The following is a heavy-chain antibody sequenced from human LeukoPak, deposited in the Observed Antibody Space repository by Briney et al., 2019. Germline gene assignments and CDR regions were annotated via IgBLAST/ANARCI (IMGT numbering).Heavy chain of an antibody. CDR2: INHRGST. J-gene: IGHJ4*02. D-gene: IGHD5-12*01. V-gene: IGHV4-34*01. CDR3: ARGVESGYSGYDCGYFDY. CDR1: GGSFSGYY. Sequence: SETLSLTCAVYGGSFSGYYWSWIRQPPGKGLEWIGEINHRGSTNYNPSLKSRVTISVDMSKNQFSLKLSSVTAADTAVYYCARGVESGYSGYDCGYFDYWGQGTLVTVSS.